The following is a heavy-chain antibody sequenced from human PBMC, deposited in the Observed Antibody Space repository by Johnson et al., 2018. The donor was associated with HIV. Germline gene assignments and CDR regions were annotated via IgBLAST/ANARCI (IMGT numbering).Heavy chain of an antibody. J-gene: IGHJ3*02. D-gene: IGHD3-22*01. CDR1: GFTFSNAW. CDR2: IKSKTDGGTT. V-gene: IGHV3-15*01. CDR3: TTVGSSGYHNDAFDI. Sequence: VLLVESGGGLVKPGGSLTLSCAASGFTFSNAWMSWVRQAPGKGLEWVGRIKSKTDGGTTDYAAPVKGRFTISRDDSKNTLYLQMNSRKTEDTAVYYCTTVGSSGYHNDAFDIWGQGTMVTVSS.